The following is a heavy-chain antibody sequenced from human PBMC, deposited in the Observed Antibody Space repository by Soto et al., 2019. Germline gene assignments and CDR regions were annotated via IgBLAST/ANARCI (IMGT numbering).Heavy chain of an antibody. J-gene: IGHJ6*02. Sequence: QVQLVQSGAEVKKPGSSVKVSCKASGGTFSSYAISWVRQAPGQGLEWMGGIIPIFGTANYAQKFQGRVTITAGESTSTAYMELSSLRSEDTAVYYCARHPRGYLNHYYGMDVWGQGTTVTVSS. D-gene: IGHD3-22*01. CDR1: GGTFSSYA. V-gene: IGHV1-69*01. CDR3: ARHPRGYLNHYYGMDV. CDR2: IIPIFGTA.